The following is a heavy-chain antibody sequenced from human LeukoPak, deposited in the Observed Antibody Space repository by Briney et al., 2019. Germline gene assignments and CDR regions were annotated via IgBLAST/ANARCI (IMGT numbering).Heavy chain of an antibody. J-gene: IGHJ3*02. CDR3: AKGYYDYIWGSYRSDAFDI. CDR1: GFPFNSYV. CDR2: IIGSGGLT. Sequence: GGSVTLSYAASGFPFNSYVMTGVRPAPGKGLEGGSVIIGSGGLTYHADSVQGRFTVSRDNSKNTLYLQMNSLRAEDTAVYSCAKGYYDYIWGSYRSDAFDIWGQGTMVTVSS. D-gene: IGHD3-16*02. V-gene: IGHV3-23*01.